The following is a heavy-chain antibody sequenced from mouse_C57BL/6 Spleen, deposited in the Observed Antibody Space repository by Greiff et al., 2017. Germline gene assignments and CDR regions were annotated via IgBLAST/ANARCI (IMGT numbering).Heavy chain of an antibody. Sequence: EVKLMESGPGLAKPSQTLSLTCSVTGYSITSDYWNWIRKIPGSNLEYMGYISYSGSTYYNPSLKSRISITRDTSKTQYYLQLNSVTTEDTATYYCAREVTTVAGYFDYWGQGTTLTVSS. CDR3: AREVTTVAGYFDY. CDR2: ISYSGST. D-gene: IGHD1-1*01. CDR1: GYSITSDY. J-gene: IGHJ2*01. V-gene: IGHV3-8*01.